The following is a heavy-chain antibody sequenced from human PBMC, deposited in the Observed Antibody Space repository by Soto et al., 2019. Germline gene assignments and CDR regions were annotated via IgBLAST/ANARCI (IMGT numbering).Heavy chain of an antibody. CDR3: ARRRGSNGWFDL. V-gene: IGHV1-8*01. J-gene: IGHJ5*02. Sequence: QVQLVQSGAEVKKPGASVKVSCKASGYTFINYDINWVRQATGQGLEWVGWMNPDSGNTGYAQNFQGRVTMTGNTSISSVYMKLSSLTSEDTAVYYCARRRGSNGWFDLWGQGTLVTVSS. CDR2: MNPDSGNT. D-gene: IGHD2-8*01. CDR1: GYTFINYD.